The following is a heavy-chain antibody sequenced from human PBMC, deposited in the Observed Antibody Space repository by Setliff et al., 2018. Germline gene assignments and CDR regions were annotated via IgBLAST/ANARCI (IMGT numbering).Heavy chain of an antibody. Sequence: ASVKVSCKASGGTFSSYAISWVRQGPGQGLEWMGGIIPILGIANCAQKFQGRVTITRDESMTTAYMEVSSLRSEDTAMYYCARGGIAARPGSWVYFDYWGQGTLVTVSS. CDR3: ARGGIAARPGSWVYFDY. J-gene: IGHJ4*02. V-gene: IGHV1-69*10. CDR1: GGTFSSYA. CDR2: IIPILGIA. D-gene: IGHD6-6*01.